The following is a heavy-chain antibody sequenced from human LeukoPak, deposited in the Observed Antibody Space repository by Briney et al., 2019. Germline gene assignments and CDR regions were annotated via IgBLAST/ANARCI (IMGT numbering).Heavy chain of an antibody. J-gene: IGHJ4*02. CDR1: GFTFSSYA. CDR3: AKWELGIDQYFDY. D-gene: IGHD7-27*01. Sequence: RGSLRLSCAASGFTFSSYAMSWVRQAPGKGLEWVSAISGSGGSTYYADSVKGRFTISRDNSKNTLYLQMNSLRAEDTAVYYCAKWELGIDQYFDYWGQGTLVTVSS. CDR2: ISGSGGST. V-gene: IGHV3-23*01.